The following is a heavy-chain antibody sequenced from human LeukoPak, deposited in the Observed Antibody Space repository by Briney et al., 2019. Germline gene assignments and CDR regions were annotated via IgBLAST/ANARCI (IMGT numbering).Heavy chain of an antibody. D-gene: IGHD6-13*01. Sequence: PSETLSLTGTVSGGSISSYYWSWIRQPPGKGLEWIGYIYYSGSTNYNPSLKSRVTILVDTSKNQFSLKLSSVTAADTAVYYCARDIAAAGGWFDPWGQGTLVTVSS. CDR3: ARDIAAAGGWFDP. J-gene: IGHJ5*02. CDR2: IYYSGST. V-gene: IGHV4-59*01. CDR1: GGSISSYY.